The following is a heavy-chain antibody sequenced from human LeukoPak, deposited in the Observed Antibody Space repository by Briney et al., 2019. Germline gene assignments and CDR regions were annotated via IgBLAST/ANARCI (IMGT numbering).Heavy chain of an antibody. J-gene: IGHJ5*02. D-gene: IGHD1-1*01. CDR1: GGTFSSYA. CDR3: GRDGGPDWNDVRYNWFDP. Sequence: SVKVSCKASGGTFSSYAISWVRQAPGQRLEWMGGIIPIFGTANYAQKFQGGVTITADESTSTAYMELSSLRSEDTGVYYCGRDGGPDWNDVRYNWFDPWGQGTLVTVSS. CDR2: IIPIFGTA. V-gene: IGHV1-69*13.